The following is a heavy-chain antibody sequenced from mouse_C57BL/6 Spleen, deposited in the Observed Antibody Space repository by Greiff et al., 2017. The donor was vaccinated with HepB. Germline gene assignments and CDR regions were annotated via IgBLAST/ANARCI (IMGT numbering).Heavy chain of an antibody. V-gene: IGHV1-26*01. J-gene: IGHJ3*01. Sequence: EVQLQQSGPELVKPGASVKISCKASGYTFTDYYMNWVKQSHGKSLEWIGDINPNNGGTSYNQKFKGKATLTVDKSSSTAYMELRSLTSEDSAVYYCARWVIYGNHSWFAYWGQGTLVTVSA. CDR3: ARWVIYGNHSWFAY. D-gene: IGHD2-1*01. CDR2: INPNNGGT. CDR1: GYTFTDYY.